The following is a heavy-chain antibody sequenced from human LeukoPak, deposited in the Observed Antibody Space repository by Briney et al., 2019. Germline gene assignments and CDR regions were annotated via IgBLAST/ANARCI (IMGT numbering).Heavy chain of an antibody. V-gene: IGHV3-23*01. CDR3: AKDLSSGWAPFDY. CDR1: GLTFSSYA. CDR2: VSGRGGST. J-gene: IGHJ4*02. D-gene: IGHD6-19*01. Sequence: GGSLRLPCAASGLTFSSYAMSWVRQAPGKGLEWVSAVSGRGGSTYYADSVKGRFTISRDNSKNKLFLQMNSLRAEDAAVYYCAKDLSSGWAPFDYWGQGTLVTVSS.